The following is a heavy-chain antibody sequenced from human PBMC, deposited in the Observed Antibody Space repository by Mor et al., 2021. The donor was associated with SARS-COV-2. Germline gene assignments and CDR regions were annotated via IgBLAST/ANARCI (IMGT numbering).Heavy chain of an antibody. Sequence: GKGLQWLAYISGSGSTTVYADSVKGRFTISRDNARNSLYLQMDSLRDEDTAIYYCARTNGIWLDPWGQG. J-gene: IGHJ5*02. CDR2: ISGSGSTT. CDR3: ARTNGIWLDP. V-gene: IGHV3-48*02.